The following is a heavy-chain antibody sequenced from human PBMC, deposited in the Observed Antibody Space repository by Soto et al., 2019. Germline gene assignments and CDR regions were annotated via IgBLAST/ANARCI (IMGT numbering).Heavy chain of an antibody. CDR2: IYYSGST. CDR1: GGSISSYY. CDR3: ARFPTTVEYYYYYGMDV. V-gene: IGHV4-59*01. J-gene: IGHJ6*02. D-gene: IGHD4-17*01. Sequence: SETLSLTCTVSGGSISSYYWSWIRQPPGKGLEWIGYIYYSGSTNYNPSLKSRVTISVDTSKNQFSLKLSSVTAADTAVYYCARFPTTVEYYYYYGMDVWGQGTTVTV.